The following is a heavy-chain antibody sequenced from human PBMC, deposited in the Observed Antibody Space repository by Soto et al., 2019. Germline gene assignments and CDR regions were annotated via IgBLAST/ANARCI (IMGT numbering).Heavy chain of an antibody. CDR1: GVSISSYY. V-gene: IGHV4-4*07. Sequence: QVQIQESGPGMVKPSETLSLMCSVTGVSISSYYWSWIRQPAGKGLEWIGRIYTSGSTNYSPSLKSRVTMSVHTSNNQVFLKLNSLTAADTAVYYCARDSELIGRSYWYFDLWGRGTLVTVSS. J-gene: IGHJ2*01. D-gene: IGHD1-26*01. CDR2: IYTSGST. CDR3: ARDSELIGRSYWYFDL.